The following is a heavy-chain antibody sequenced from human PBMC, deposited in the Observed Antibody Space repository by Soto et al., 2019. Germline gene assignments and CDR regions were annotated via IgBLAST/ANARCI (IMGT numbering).Heavy chain of an antibody. CDR2: IYWDDDK. J-gene: IGHJ4*02. Sequence: SGPTLVNPTQTLTLTCTFSGFSLSTSGVGVGWIRQPPGKALEWLALIYWDDDKRYSPSLKSRLTITKDTSKNQVVLTMTNMDPVDTATYYCAHSLICGGDCYFIGLFDYWGQGTLVTVSS. V-gene: IGHV2-5*02. CDR1: GFSLSTSGVG. CDR3: AHSLICGGDCYFIGLFDY. D-gene: IGHD2-21*02.